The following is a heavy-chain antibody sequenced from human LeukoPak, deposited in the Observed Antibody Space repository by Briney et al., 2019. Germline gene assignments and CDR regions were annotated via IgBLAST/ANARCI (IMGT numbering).Heavy chain of an antibody. V-gene: IGHV4-59*01. CDR3: ARDRPGIAVAGDAFDI. CDR2: IYYSGST. CDR1: GGSISSYY. D-gene: IGHD6-19*01. J-gene: IGHJ3*02. Sequence: PSETLSLTCTVSGGSISSYYWSWIRQPPGKGLEWIGYIYYSGSTNYNPSLKSRVTILVDTSKNQFSLKLRSATAADTAVYYCARDRPGIAVAGDAFDIWGQGTLVTASS.